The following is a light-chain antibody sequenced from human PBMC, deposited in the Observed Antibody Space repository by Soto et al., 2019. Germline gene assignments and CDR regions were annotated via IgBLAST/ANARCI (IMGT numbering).Light chain of an antibody. Sequence: IQMTHSLSPLSSSEEPQLTITSPASQRISSYLDWYQQKPGKAPKLLIYAAPSLQSGVPSRFSGSGSGTDFTLTISSLQPEDFATYYCQQSDSTPRWTFGQGTKVDIK. CDR1: QRISSY. V-gene: IGKV1-39*01. J-gene: IGKJ1*01. CDR2: AAP. CDR3: QQSDSTPRWT.